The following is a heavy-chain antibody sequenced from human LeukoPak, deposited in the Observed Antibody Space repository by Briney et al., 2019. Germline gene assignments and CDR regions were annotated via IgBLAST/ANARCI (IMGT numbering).Heavy chain of an antibody. CDR3: ARAQTYGDSRLLLDY. Sequence: GGSLRLSCAASGFTFGNYGMSWVRHAPGKGLEWVSGINWNGGSTGYADSVEGRFTISRDNAKNSPYLQMNSLRVEDTALYYCARAQTYGDSRLLLDYWGQGTLVTVSS. CDR1: GFTFGNYG. V-gene: IGHV3-20*04. D-gene: IGHD2-21*02. CDR2: INWNGGST. J-gene: IGHJ4*02.